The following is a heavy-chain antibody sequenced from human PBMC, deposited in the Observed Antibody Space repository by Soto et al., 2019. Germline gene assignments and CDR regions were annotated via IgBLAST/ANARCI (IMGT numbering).Heavy chain of an antibody. J-gene: IGHJ4*02. D-gene: IGHD4-17*01. CDR3: ARKVTATTCFDY. CDR2: IYDSGST. CDR1: GGSISSSSYY. Sequence: PSETLSLTCTVSGGSISSSSYYWGWIRQPPGKGLGWIGSIYDSGSTDYNPSLKSRVTISLDTCNNQFSLRLSSVTASDTAVYHCARKVTATTCFDYWGQGTLVTVSS. V-gene: IGHV4-39*07.